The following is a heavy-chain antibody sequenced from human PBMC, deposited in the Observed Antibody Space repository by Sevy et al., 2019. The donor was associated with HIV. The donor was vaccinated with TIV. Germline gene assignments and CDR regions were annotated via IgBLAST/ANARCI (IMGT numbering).Heavy chain of an antibody. CDR2: ISSSSSSI. Sequence: GGSLRLSCTASGFTFTTYTMNWVRQAPGKGLEWVAYISSSSSSIFYADSVKGRFTISRDNAKNSLYLQMNDLRAEDTAVYYCARNGDSGYGFFDYWGQGTLVTVSS. CDR3: ARNGDSGYGFFDY. D-gene: IGHD5-12*01. V-gene: IGHV3-48*01. J-gene: IGHJ4*02. CDR1: GFTFTTYT.